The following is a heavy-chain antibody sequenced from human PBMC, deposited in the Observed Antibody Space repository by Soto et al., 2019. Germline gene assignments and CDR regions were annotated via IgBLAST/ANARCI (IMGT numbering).Heavy chain of an antibody. CDR3: ARSYYDFWSGWDSNGRNYFDY. Sequence: QVQLVESGGGVVQPGRSLRLSCAASGFTFSSYGMHWVRQAPGKGLEWVAVIWYDGSNKYYADSVKGRFTISRDNSKNSLYLQMNSLRAEDTAVYYCARSYYDFWSGWDSNGRNYFDYWGQGTLVTVSS. J-gene: IGHJ4*02. CDR2: IWYDGSNK. CDR1: GFTFSSYG. V-gene: IGHV3-33*01. D-gene: IGHD3-3*01.